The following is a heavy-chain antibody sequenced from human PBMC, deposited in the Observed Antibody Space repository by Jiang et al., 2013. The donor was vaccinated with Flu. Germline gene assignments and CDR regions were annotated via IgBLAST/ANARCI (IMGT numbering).Heavy chain of an antibody. CDR1: GFTVSSNY. Sequence: QLLESGGGLVQPGGSLRLSCAASGFTVSSNYMSWVRQAPGKGLEWVSAISGSGGSTYYADSVKGRFTISRDNSKNTLYLQMNSLRAEDTAVYYCAKARNDYYGSGTLKWGQGTLVTVSS. D-gene: IGHD3-10*01. CDR3: AKARNDYYGSGTLK. V-gene: IGHV3-23*01. CDR2: ISGSGGST. J-gene: IGHJ4*02.